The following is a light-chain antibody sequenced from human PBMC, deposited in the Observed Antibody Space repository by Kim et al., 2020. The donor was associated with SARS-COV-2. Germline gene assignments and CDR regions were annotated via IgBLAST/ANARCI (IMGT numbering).Light chain of an antibody. J-gene: IGKJ4*01. V-gene: IGKV1-27*01. CDR1: QDISNY. CDR3: QKYDSAPLT. CDR2: GAS. Sequence: GERVTLNCRASQDISNYLAWYQQKPGKVPQLLIYGASTLQSGVPSRFSGSGSGTEFTLTINSLQPEDVASYYCQKYDSAPLTFGGGTKVDIK.